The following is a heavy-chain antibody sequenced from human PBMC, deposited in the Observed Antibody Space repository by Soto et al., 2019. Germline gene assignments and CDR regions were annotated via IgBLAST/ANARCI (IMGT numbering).Heavy chain of an antibody. J-gene: IGHJ6*02. CDR2: INPNSGGT. D-gene: IGHD3-22*01. CDR3: ARNMRSTMIYYYGMDV. Sequence: ASVKVSCKASGYTFTGYYMHWVRQAPGQGLEWMGWINPNSGGTNYAQKFQGRVTMTRGTSISTAYMELSRLRSDDTAVYYCARNMRSTMIYYYGMDVWGQGTTVTISS. CDR1: GYTFTGYY. V-gene: IGHV1-2*02.